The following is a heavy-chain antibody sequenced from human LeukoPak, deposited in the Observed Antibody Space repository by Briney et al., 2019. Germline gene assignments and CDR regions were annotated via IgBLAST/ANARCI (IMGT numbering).Heavy chain of an antibody. Sequence: GGSLRLSCAASGFTFSSYAMSWVRQAPGQGLEWVSAVSGSGGSTYFADSVKGRFTISRDYSKNTLYLQMNSLRAEDTAVYYCAKDLWDCSSTSCYWGSFDNWGQGTLVTVSS. CDR3: AKDLWDCSSTSCYWGSFDN. D-gene: IGHD2-2*01. J-gene: IGHJ4*02. V-gene: IGHV3-23*01. CDR1: GFTFSSYA. CDR2: VSGSGGST.